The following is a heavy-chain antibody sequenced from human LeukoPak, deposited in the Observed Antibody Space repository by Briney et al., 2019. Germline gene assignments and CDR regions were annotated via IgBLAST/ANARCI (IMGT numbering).Heavy chain of an antibody. V-gene: IGHV3-23*01. Sequence: GSLRLSCAAAGFTFSSYAMNWVRQAPGKGLEWVSAISGSGGSTYYADSVKGRFTIPRDNSKNTLYLQMNSLRAEDTAVYYCARARGSYDYWGQGTLVTVSS. CDR3: ARARGSYDY. CDR2: ISGSGGST. D-gene: IGHD1-26*01. CDR1: GFTFSSYA. J-gene: IGHJ4*02.